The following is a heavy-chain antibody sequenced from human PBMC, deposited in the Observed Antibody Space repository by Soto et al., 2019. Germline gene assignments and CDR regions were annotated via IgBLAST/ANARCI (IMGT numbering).Heavy chain of an antibody. J-gene: IGHJ4*02. Sequence: EVQLVESGGGLVQPGGSLRLSCAASGFTFSSYGMNWVRQAPGKGLEWVSYISSSSSTIYYADSVKGRFTISRDNAKNSLYLQMNSLRDEDTAVYYCARLYDYVWGSYRYWGQGTLVTVSS. D-gene: IGHD3-16*02. CDR1: GFTFSSYG. CDR3: ARLYDYVWGSYRY. V-gene: IGHV3-48*02. CDR2: ISSSSSTI.